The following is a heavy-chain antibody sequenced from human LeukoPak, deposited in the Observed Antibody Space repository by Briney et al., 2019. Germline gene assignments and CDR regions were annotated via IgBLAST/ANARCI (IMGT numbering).Heavy chain of an antibody. CDR2: IYHSGST. J-gene: IGHJ3*02. CDR3: ARAIWFGELLGAFDI. V-gene: IGHV4-4*02. D-gene: IGHD3-10*01. CDR1: GGSISSSNW. Sequence: SGTLSLTCAVSGGSISSSNWWSWVRQPPGKGLEWIGEIYHSGSTNYNPSLKSRVTISVDKSKNQSSLKLSSVTAADTAVYYCARAIWFGELLGAFDIWGQGTMVTVSS.